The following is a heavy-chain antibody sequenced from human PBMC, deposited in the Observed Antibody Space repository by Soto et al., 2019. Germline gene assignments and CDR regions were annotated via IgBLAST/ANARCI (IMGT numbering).Heavy chain of an antibody. CDR3: ARGDCVGGTCCSLAGSFYDYVAV. CDR2: INSDGSVS. D-gene: IGHD2-15*01. V-gene: IGHV3-74*02. CDR1: GFTFSNYW. Sequence: EVQLVESGGGLVQPGGSLRLSCAASGFTFSNYWMYWVRQAPGKGLEWVSRINSDGSVSSYADSVKGRLTISRDNVKNTLYLQMDSLRAEDTAAYFCARGDCVGGTCCSLAGSFYDYVAVWGKGTAVTVFS. J-gene: IGHJ6*03.